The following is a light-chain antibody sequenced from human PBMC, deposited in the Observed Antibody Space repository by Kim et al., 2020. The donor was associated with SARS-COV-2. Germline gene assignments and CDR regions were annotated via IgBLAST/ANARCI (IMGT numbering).Light chain of an antibody. Sequence: APGERATLSCRASQSVNSNYLAWYQQKPGQAPRLLIYGASSRATGIPDRFSGSGSGTDFTLTISRLEPEDFAVYYCQQYDTSPLTFGGGTKVEIK. CDR1: QSVNSNY. CDR2: GAS. J-gene: IGKJ4*01. CDR3: QQYDTSPLT. V-gene: IGKV3-20*01.